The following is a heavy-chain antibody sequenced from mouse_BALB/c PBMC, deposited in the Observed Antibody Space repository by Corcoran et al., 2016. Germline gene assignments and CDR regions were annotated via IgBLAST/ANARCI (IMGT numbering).Heavy chain of an antibody. V-gene: IGHV14-3*02. CDR1: GFNIKDTY. J-gene: IGHJ4*01. CDR2: IDPANGNT. Sequence: EVQLQQSGAELVKPGASVKLSCTASGFNIKDTYMHGVKQRPEQGLEWIGRIDPANGNTKYDPKFQGKATITADTSSNTAYLQLSSLTSEDTAVYYCARGLLRRGAMDYWGQGTSVTVSS. CDR3: ARGLLRRGAMDY. D-gene: IGHD1-2*01.